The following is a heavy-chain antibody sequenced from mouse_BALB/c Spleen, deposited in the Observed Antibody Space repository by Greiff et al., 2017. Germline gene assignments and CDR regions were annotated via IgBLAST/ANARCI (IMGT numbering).Heavy chain of an antibody. CDR1: GFDFSRYW. V-gene: IGHV4-2*02. D-gene: IGHD4-1*01. CDR3: ARLELGHYYAMDY. J-gene: IGHJ4*01. Sequence: EVQLVESGGGLVQPGGSLNLSCAASGFDFSRYWMSWARQAPGKGQEWIGEINPGSSTINYTPSLKDKFIISRDNAKNTLYLQMSKVRSEDTALYYCARLELGHYYAMDYWGQGTSVTVSS. CDR2: INPGSSTI.